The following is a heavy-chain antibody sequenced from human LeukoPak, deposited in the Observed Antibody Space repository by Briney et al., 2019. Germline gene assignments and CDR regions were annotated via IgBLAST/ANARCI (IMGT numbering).Heavy chain of an antibody. CDR3: ARVLQLWSMRAIYFDY. V-gene: IGHV4-34*01. CDR2: SNYSGST. D-gene: IGHD5-18*01. Sequence: SETLSLTCAVYGGRFSGYYWSWIRQPPGKGLEWIGESNYSGSTNYNPSRKSRVNISVATSKNQFSLKLSSVTAADTAVYYCARVLQLWSMRAIYFDYWGQGNLVTVSS. CDR1: GGRFSGYY. J-gene: IGHJ4*02.